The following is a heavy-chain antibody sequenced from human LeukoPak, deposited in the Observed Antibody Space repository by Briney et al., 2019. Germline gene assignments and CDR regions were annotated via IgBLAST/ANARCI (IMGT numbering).Heavy chain of an antibody. Sequence: SETLSLTCTVSGGSISSYYWSWIRQPPGKGLEWIGYIYYSGSTNYNPSLKSRVTISVDTSKNQFSLKLSSVTAADTAVYYCARVPYYYDSSGYYLADAFDIWGQGTMVTVSS. CDR3: ARVPYYYDSSGYYLADAFDI. CDR2: IYYSGST. CDR1: GGSISSYY. D-gene: IGHD3-22*01. J-gene: IGHJ3*02. V-gene: IGHV4-59*08.